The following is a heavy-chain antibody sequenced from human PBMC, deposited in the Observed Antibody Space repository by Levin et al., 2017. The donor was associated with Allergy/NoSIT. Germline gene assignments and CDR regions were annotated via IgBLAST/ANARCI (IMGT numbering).Heavy chain of an antibody. D-gene: IGHD1-14*01. J-gene: IGHJ4*02. CDR2: INVDGTTT. CDR1: GFTFSSYW. Sequence: GGSLRLSCAASGFTFSSYWMHWVRQAPGEGLVWVSRINVDGTTTNYADSLKDRFTTSRDNAKNTLYLQINSLRAEDTAVYYCARAGYYREDYWGQGTLVIVSS. V-gene: IGHV3-74*01. CDR3: ARAGYYREDY.